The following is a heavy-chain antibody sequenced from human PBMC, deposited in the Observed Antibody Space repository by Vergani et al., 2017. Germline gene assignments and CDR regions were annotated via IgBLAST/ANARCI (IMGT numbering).Heavy chain of an antibody. V-gene: IGHV1-18*04. D-gene: IGHD6-13*01. CDR2: ISAYSGGT. CDR1: GYTFTSYG. J-gene: IGHJ4*02. Sequence: QVQLVQSGAEVKKPGASVKVSCKASGYTFTSYGISWVRQAPGQGLEWMGWISAYSGGTNYAQKFQGRVTMTRDTSISTAYMELSRLRSDDTAVYYCARVGGIAAAYFDYWGQGTLVTVSS. CDR3: ARVGGIAAAYFDY.